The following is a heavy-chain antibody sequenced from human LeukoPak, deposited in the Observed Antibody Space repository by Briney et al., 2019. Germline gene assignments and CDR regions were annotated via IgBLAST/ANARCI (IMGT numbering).Heavy chain of an antibody. D-gene: IGHD2-15*01. CDR1: GFTFSSYA. V-gene: IGHV3-30*04. Sequence: GGSLRLSCAASGFTFSSYAMHWVRQAPGKGLEWVGVISYDGSNKYYADPVKGRFTISRDNSKNTLYLQMNSLRAEDTAVYYCARPRGGWSLDYWGQGTLVTVSS. CDR2: ISYDGSNK. J-gene: IGHJ4*02. CDR3: ARPRGGWSLDY.